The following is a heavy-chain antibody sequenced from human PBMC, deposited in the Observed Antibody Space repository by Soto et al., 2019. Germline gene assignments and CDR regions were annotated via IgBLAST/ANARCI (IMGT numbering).Heavy chain of an antibody. CDR3: ARGRPRYYGSGSNNWFDP. CDR2: IGTAGDT. V-gene: IGHV3-13*01. CDR1: GFTFSSYD. J-gene: IGHJ5*02. D-gene: IGHD3-10*01. Sequence: GGSLRLSCAASGFTFSSYDMHWVRQATGKGLEWVSAIGTAGDTYYPGSVKGRFTISRENAKNSLYLQMNSLRAGDTAVYYCARGRPRYYGSGSNNWFDPWGQGTLVTVSS.